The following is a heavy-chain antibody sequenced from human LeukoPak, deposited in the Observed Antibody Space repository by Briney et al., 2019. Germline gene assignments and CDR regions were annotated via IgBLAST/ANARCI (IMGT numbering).Heavy chain of an antibody. V-gene: IGHV4-61*02. CDR3: ARDRKGSNDY. J-gene: IGHJ4*02. CDR2: IYTSGST. CDR1: GGSISSGSYY. Sequence: SETLSLTCTVSGGSISSGSYYWSWIRQPAGKGLEWIGRIYTSGSTNYNPSLKSRVTISVDTSKNQFSLKLSSVTAADTAVYYCARDRKGSNDYWGQGTLVTVSS. D-gene: IGHD3-10*01.